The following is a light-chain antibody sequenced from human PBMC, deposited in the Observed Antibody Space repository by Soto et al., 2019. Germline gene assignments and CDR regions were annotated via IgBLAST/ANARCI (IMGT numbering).Light chain of an antibody. CDR2: KAS. CDR1: QSISSW. Sequence: DIQMTQSPSTLSASVGDRVTITCRASQSISSWLAWYQQKPGKAPKLLIYKASSLESGVPSRFSGSGSGTEFTLTSSRLQPDYFATYYCQQYNSKGTFGQGTKVEIK. V-gene: IGKV1-5*03. CDR3: QQYNSKGT. J-gene: IGKJ1*01.